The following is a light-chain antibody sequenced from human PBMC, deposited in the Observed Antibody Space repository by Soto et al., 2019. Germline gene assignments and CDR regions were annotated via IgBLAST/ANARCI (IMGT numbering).Light chain of an antibody. J-gene: IGLJ1*01. CDR2: EVS. CDR1: SSDVGAYTS. V-gene: IGLV2-14*01. Sequence: QSVLTQPASVSGSPGQSITISCTGSSSDVGAYTSVSWYQQHPGKAPKLMIYEVSNWPSGVSRRFSGSKSGNTASLTISGLQAEDEAHYYCSSYTGDNGNYVFGTGTQLTVL. CDR3: SSYTGDNGNYV.